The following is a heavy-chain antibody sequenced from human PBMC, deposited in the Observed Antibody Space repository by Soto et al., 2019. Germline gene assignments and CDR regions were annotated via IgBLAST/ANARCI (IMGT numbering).Heavy chain of an antibody. CDR2: IIPIFGTA. J-gene: IGHJ3*02. V-gene: IGHV1-69*13. CDR3: ARDLHYDSSGYYGAFDI. D-gene: IGHD3-22*01. CDR1: GGTFSSYA. Sequence: GASVKVSCKASGGTFSSYAISWVRQAPGQGLEWMGGIIPIFGTANYAQKFQGRVTITADESTSTAYMGLSSLRSEDTAVYYCARDLHYDSSGYYGAFDIWGQGTMVTVSS.